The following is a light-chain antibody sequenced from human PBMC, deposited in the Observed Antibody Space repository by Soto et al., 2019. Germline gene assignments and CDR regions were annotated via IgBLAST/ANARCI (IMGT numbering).Light chain of an antibody. Sequence: DIVLTQSPGTLSLSPGERATLSCRSSQSVSSNYLACYQQKPDQAPRLVIYDVSGRATGIPDRFSGSRSGTDFTLTISRLEPEDSAVYYCQQYGISPTFGQGTKVEIK. V-gene: IGKV3-20*01. CDR2: DVS. CDR3: QQYGISPT. J-gene: IGKJ1*01. CDR1: QSVSSNY.